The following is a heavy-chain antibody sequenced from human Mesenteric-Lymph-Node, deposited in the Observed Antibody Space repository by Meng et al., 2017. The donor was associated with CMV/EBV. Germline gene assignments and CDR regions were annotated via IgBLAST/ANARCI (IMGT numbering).Heavy chain of an antibody. Sequence: GESLKISCAASGFTFSSYAMHWVRQAPGKGLEWVAVISYDGSNKYYADSVKGRFTISRDNSKNTLYLQMNSLRAEDTAVYYCAKRGTTDYFDYWGQGTLVTVSS. CDR1: GFTFSSYA. CDR3: AKRGTTDYFDY. D-gene: IGHD4-11*01. V-gene: IGHV3-30*04. CDR2: ISYDGSNK. J-gene: IGHJ4*02.